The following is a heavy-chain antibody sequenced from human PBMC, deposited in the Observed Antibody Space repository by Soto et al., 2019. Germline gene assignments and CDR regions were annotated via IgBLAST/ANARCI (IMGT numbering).Heavy chain of an antibody. Sequence: ASVKVSCKASGYRFTNHGISWVRQAPRQGLEWMGWISGNDGKTKYARKFQGRVTMTTDTSTSTAYMEMNSLRHDDTAVYYCARDFYPLAYYFDYWGQGTLVTVSS. CDR3: ARDFYPLAYYFDY. V-gene: IGHV1-18*01. J-gene: IGHJ4*02. CDR2: ISGNDGKT. CDR1: GYRFTNHG.